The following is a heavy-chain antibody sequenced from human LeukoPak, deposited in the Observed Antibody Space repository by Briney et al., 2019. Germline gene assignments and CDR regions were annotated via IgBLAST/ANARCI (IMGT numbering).Heavy chain of an antibody. J-gene: IGHJ4*02. CDR3: AKDWRVNNTPNDF. D-gene: IGHD3-22*01. CDR2: ISASGGDA. Sequence: LPGGSLRLSCAASGVTFSTYAMSWVRQAPGKGLEWVSVISASGGDAAYADSVRGRFTISRDNSKNTLYLHMDSLRVEDTAVYYCAKDWRVNNTPNDFWGQGILVTVSS. CDR1: GVTFSTYA. V-gene: IGHV3-23*01.